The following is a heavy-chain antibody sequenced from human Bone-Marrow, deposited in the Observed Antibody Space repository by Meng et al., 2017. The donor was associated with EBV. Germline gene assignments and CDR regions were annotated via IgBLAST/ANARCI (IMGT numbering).Heavy chain of an antibody. CDR3: ATDSRYSGYDP. V-gene: IGHV1-24*01. CDR1: GYTLTELA. CDR2: FEPEDGET. J-gene: IGHJ5*02. Sequence: VRLVQSGDDVKKPGASVNVSCKVSGYTLTELAMHWVRSGPGKGLEWMGGFEPEDGETIYAQKFQGRVTMTEDTSTDTAYMELSSLRSEDTAVYYCATDSRYSGYDPWGQGTLVTVSS. D-gene: IGHD5-12*01.